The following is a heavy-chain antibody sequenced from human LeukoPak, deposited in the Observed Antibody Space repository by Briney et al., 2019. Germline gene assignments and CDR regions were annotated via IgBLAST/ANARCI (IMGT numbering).Heavy chain of an antibody. CDR3: AREFDILTGYSPLYYFDY. Sequence: ASVTVSCKASGYTFTSYGISWVRQAPGQGIEWMGWISAYNGNTNYAQKLQGRVTMTTDTSTSKAYMELRSLRSDDTAVYYCAREFDILTGYSPLYYFDYWGQGTLVTVSS. V-gene: IGHV1-18*04. D-gene: IGHD3-9*01. J-gene: IGHJ4*02. CDR1: GYTFTSYG. CDR2: ISAYNGNT.